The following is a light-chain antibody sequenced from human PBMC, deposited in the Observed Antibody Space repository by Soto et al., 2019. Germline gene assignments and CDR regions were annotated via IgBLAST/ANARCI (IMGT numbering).Light chain of an antibody. J-gene: IGKJ1*01. CDR1: QSISSW. Sequence: DIQMTQSPSTLSASVGDRVTITCRASQSISSWLAWYQQKPGKAPKLLIYKASSLESGVPSRFSGSGSGTEFTLTISSLQPDDFETYYCHQYNSSPGTFGQGTKVDIK. CDR2: KAS. V-gene: IGKV1-5*03. CDR3: HQYNSSPGT.